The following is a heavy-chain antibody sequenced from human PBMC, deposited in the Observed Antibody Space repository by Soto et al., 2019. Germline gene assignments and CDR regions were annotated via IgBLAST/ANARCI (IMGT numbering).Heavy chain of an antibody. D-gene: IGHD3-22*01. CDR2: ISYDGSNK. J-gene: IGHJ3*02. V-gene: IGHV3-30-3*01. Sequence: PGGSLRLSCAASGFTFSSYAMHWVRQAPGKGLEWVAVISYDGSNKYYADSVKGRFTISRDNSKNTLYLQMNSLRAEDTAVYYCARPHSSGYYDAFDIWGQGTMVTVSS. CDR1: GFTFSSYA. CDR3: ARPHSSGYYDAFDI.